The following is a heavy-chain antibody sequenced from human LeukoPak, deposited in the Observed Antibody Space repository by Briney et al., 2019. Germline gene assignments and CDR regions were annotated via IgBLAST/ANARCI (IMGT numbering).Heavy chain of an antibody. CDR1: GFTFSRYA. J-gene: IGHJ4*02. D-gene: IGHD5-18*01. V-gene: IGHV3-23*01. Sequence: GGSLRLSCGASGFTFSRYAMSWVRQAPGKGLEWVSGMSGSGGSTYYADSVKGRFTISRDNSRNTLYQQMNSLRAEDTAVYYCAKAMAERAYSYADPLAYWGQGTLVTVSS. CDR2: MSGSGGST. CDR3: AKAMAERAYSYADPLAY.